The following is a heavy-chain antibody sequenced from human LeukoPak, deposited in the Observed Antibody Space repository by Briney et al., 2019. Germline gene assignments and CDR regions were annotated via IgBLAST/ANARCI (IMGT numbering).Heavy chain of an antibody. CDR2: IYYSGST. D-gene: IGHD3-22*01. Sequence: SETLSLTCTVSGGSISSGGYYWSWIRQHPGKGLEWIGYIYYSGSTYYNPSLKSRVTISVDTSKNQFSLKLSSVTVADTAVYYCARGIASMIVVEEFIDYFDYWGQGALVTVSS. CDR3: ARGIASMIVVEEFIDYFDY. CDR1: GGSISSGGYY. J-gene: IGHJ4*02. V-gene: IGHV4-31*03.